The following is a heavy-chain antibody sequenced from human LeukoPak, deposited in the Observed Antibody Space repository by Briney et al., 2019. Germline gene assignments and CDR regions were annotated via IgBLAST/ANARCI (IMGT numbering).Heavy chain of an antibody. Sequence: GGSLRLSCAASGFTVSSNYMSWVRQAPGKGLEWVSVIYSGACTYYADSVKGRFTISRDNSKNTLYLQMNSLRAEDTAVYYCARGNWNYPFDYWGQGTLVTVSS. J-gene: IGHJ4*02. CDR3: ARGNWNYPFDY. CDR1: GFTVSSNY. D-gene: IGHD1-7*01. CDR2: IYSGACT. V-gene: IGHV3-53*01.